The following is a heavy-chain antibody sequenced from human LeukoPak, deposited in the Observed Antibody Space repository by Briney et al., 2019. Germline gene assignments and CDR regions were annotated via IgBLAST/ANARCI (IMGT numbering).Heavy chain of an antibody. J-gene: IGHJ4*02. CDR3: ASGDYLDY. Sequence: GGSLRLSCVAYGFTFSDSWMSWVRQAPGKGLEWVALISYDGSNKNYGDLVKGRFTSASNNSKNTLYLQMNSLRAEDTAVYYCASGDYLDYWGQGTLVIVSS. V-gene: IGHV3-30*03. CDR2: ISYDGSNK. CDR1: GFTFSDSW. D-gene: IGHD4-17*01.